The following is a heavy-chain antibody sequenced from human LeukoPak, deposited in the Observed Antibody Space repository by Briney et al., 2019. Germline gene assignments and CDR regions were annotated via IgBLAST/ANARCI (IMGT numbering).Heavy chain of an antibody. CDR3: ARVDVVAARYYYYYMDV. J-gene: IGHJ6*03. V-gene: IGHV1-18*01. Sequence: ASVKVSCKASGYTSTSYGISWVRQAPGQGLEWMGWISAYNGNTNYAQKLQGRVTMTTDTSTSTAYMEPRSLRSDDTAVYYCARVDVVAARYYYYYMDVWGKGTTVTVSS. CDR1: GYTSTSYG. CDR2: ISAYNGNT. D-gene: IGHD2-2*01.